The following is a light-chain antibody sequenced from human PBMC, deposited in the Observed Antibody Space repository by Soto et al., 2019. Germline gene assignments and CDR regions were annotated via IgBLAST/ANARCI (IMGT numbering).Light chain of an antibody. CDR2: GDR. CDR3: SSYTSSSTLRV. V-gene: IGLV2-14*01. Sequence: QSALTQPASVSGSPGQSITISCTGTISDVGGYNYVSWYQQHPGKAPKLMIYGDRNRPSGISNRSSGSKSGNTASLTISGLLAEDEADYYCSSYTSSSTLRVFGGGTKLTVL. CDR1: ISDVGGYNY. J-gene: IGLJ3*02.